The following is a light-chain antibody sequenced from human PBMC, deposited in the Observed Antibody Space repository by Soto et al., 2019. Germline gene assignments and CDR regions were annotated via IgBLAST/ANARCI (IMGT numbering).Light chain of an antibody. J-gene: IGLJ1*01. Sequence: QLVLTQPPSVSGAPGQRVTISCTGSSSNIGANYDVHWYQQLPGTAPKLLIYGNSNRPSGVPDRFSGSKSGTSASLAITGLQAEDEADFYCQSYDRSLTSYVFGTGTKLTVL. CDR2: GNS. CDR1: SSNIGANYD. V-gene: IGLV1-40*01. CDR3: QSYDRSLTSYV.